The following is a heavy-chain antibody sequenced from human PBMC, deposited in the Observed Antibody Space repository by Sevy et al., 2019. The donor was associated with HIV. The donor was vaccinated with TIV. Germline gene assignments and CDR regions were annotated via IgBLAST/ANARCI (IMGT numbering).Heavy chain of an antibody. CDR1: GFTFSNYW. D-gene: IGHD2-21*02. V-gene: IGHV3-7*01. CDR3: ARGGDDGAFDI. Sequence: GGSLRLSCAASGFTFSNYWMSWVRQAPGKGLEWVANKKQGGSEKYYVDSVKGRFTISRDNAKNSRYLQMNSLRVEDTAVDYCARGGDDGAFDIWGQGTMVTVSS. CDR2: KKQGGSEK. J-gene: IGHJ3*02.